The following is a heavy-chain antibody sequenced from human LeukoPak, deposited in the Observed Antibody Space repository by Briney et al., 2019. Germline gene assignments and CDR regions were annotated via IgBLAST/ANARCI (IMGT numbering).Heavy chain of an antibody. D-gene: IGHD1-26*01. Sequence: PSETLSLTCAVYGGSFSGYYWSWIRQPAGKGLEWIGRIYTSGSTNYNPSLKSRVTMSVDTSKNQFSLKLSSVTAADTAVYYCAGGGSTEYFDYWGQGTLVTVSS. CDR1: GGSFSGYY. CDR2: IYTSGST. J-gene: IGHJ4*02. CDR3: AGGGSTEYFDY. V-gene: IGHV4-59*10.